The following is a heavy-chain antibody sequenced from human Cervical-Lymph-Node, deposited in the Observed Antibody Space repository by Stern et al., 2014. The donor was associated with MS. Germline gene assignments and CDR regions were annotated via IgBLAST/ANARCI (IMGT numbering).Heavy chain of an antibody. CDR1: GGTFNRFA. J-gene: IGHJ6*02. V-gene: IGHV1-69*01. CDR3: ASSYTGWDNPYHFYGMDV. D-gene: IGHD6-19*01. Sequence: VQLEESGAEVKRPGSSVNVSCKASGGTFNRFAFSWVRQAPGQGLEWMGGIIPMTGKASYAQKFQDRVKRSADESTSTAYMELSSLRSEDAAVYYCASSYTGWDNPYHFYGMDVWGQGTAVTVSS. CDR2: IIPMTGKA.